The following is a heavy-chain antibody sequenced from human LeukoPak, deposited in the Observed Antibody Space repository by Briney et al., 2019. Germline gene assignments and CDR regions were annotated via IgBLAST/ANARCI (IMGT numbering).Heavy chain of an antibody. V-gene: IGHV3-11*01. Sequence: PGGSLRLSCAASGFTFSDYYMSWIRQAPGKGLEWLSYTSKNGKTIYYADSVKGRFTISRDNAKKSVYLQMNSLRAEDTAVYYCATTGLLGDIPWGQGTLVTVSS. CDR1: GFTFSDYY. CDR2: TSKNGKTI. J-gene: IGHJ5*02. D-gene: IGHD3-10*01. CDR3: ATTGLLGDIP.